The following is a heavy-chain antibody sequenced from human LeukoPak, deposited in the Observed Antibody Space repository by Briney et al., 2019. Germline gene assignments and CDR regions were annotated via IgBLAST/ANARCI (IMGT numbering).Heavy chain of an antibody. V-gene: IGHV4-4*07. CDR1: GGSISSYY. D-gene: IGHD3-22*01. CDR2: IYTSGST. Sequence: PSETLSLTCTASGGSISSYYWSWIRQPAGKGLEWIGRIYTSGSTNYNPSLKSRVTMSVDTSKNQFSLKLSSVTAADTAVYYCARVGYDSSGYYYYAFDIWGQGTMVTVSS. J-gene: IGHJ3*02. CDR3: ARVGYDSSGYYYYAFDI.